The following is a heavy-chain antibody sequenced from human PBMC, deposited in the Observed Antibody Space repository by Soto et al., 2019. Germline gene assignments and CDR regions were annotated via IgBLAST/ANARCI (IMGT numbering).Heavy chain of an antibody. J-gene: IGHJ3*02. V-gene: IGHV1-69*13. Sequence: ASVKVSCKASGGTFSSYAISWVRQAPGQGLEWMGGIIPIFGTANYAQKFQGRVTITADESTSTAYMELSSLRSEDTAVYYCAAAGITMIVVPWAAFDIWCQGTMVTVSS. CDR3: AAAGITMIVVPWAAFDI. D-gene: IGHD3-22*01. CDR2: IIPIFGTA. CDR1: GGTFSSYA.